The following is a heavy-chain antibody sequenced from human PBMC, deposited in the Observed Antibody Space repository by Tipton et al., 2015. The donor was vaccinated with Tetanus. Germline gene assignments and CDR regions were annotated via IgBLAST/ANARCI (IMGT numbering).Heavy chain of an antibody. CDR2: LYFSGNT. CDR1: GASISTYS. J-gene: IGHJ6*03. CDR3: ARAGEGGYDATMGFYYYYMDV. D-gene: IGHD5-12*01. Sequence: TLSLTCTVSGASISTYSWTWIRQSPGKGLEWIAYLYFSGNTNYNPSLKTRVTMPPDTSKNQVSLRLNSVTAADTAVYYCARAGEGGYDATMGFYYYYMDVWGKGPTVTVSS. V-gene: IGHV4-59*01.